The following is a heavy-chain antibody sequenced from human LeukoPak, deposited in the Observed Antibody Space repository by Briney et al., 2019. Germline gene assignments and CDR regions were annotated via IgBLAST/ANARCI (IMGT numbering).Heavy chain of an antibody. Sequence: SETLSLTCAVYGGSFSGYYWSWIRQPPGKGLEWIGEINHSGSTNYNPSLKSRVAISVDTSKNQFSLKLSSVTAADTAVYYCARDARLRYFDWPRKLIPYHFDYWGQGTLVTVSS. CDR1: GGSFSGYY. D-gene: IGHD3-9*01. CDR3: ARDARLRYFDWPRKLIPYHFDY. CDR2: INHSGST. V-gene: IGHV4-34*01. J-gene: IGHJ4*02.